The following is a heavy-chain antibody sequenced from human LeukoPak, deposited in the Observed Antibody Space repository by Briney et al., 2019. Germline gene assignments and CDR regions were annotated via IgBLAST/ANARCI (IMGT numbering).Heavy chain of an antibody. Sequence: GGSLRLSCAASGFTFSSYAMSWVRQAPGKGLEWVSAISGSGSSTYYADSVKGRFTISRDNSKNTLYLQMSSLSDEDTAGYYCAKDNGALGELSYFDYWGQGTLVTVSS. D-gene: IGHD3-16*02. CDR3: AKDNGALGELSYFDY. V-gene: IGHV3-23*01. CDR2: ISGSGSST. CDR1: GFTFSSYA. J-gene: IGHJ4*02.